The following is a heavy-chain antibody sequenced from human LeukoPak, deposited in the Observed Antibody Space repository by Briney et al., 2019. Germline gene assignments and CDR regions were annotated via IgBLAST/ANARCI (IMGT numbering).Heavy chain of an antibody. CDR2: IYHSGSP. Sequence: SETLSLTCAVSGGSISSSNWWSWVRQPPGEGLEWIGEIYHSGSPNYNPSLKSRVTISVDTSKNQFSLKLSSVTAADTAVYYCAGGYKYAYYNYYYMDVWGKGTTVTVSS. CDR1: GGSISSSNW. D-gene: IGHD5-24*01. J-gene: IGHJ6*03. V-gene: IGHV4-4*02. CDR3: AGGYKYAYYNYYYMDV.